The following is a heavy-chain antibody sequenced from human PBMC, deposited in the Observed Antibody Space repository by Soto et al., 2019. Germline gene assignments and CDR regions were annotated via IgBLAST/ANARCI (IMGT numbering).Heavy chain of an antibody. Sequence: EVQLVESGGGLVKPGGSLRLSCAASGFTFSRYSMNWVRQAPGKGLEWVSSISRSSSFLYYGDSVKGRFTISRDNAKNSLYLQMNSLRAEDTAVYYCARDESWVGDTPYWYFDLWCRGTLVTVSS. CDR1: GFTFSRYS. CDR3: ARDESWVGDTPYWYFDL. CDR2: ISRSSSFL. D-gene: IGHD4-17*01. V-gene: IGHV3-21*01. J-gene: IGHJ2*01.